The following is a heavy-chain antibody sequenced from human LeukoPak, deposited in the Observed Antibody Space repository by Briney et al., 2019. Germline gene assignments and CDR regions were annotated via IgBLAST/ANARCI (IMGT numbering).Heavy chain of an antibody. Sequence: TPSETLSLTCTVSGGSISSGGDYWSWIRQHPGKGLEWIGYIYYSGSTYYNPSLKSRVTISVDTSKNQFSLKLSSVTAADTAVYYCARYVRDYAGMDVWGQGTTVTVSS. D-gene: IGHD3-10*02. CDR1: GGSISSGGDY. V-gene: IGHV4-31*03. CDR2: IYYSGST. J-gene: IGHJ6*02. CDR3: ARYVRDYAGMDV.